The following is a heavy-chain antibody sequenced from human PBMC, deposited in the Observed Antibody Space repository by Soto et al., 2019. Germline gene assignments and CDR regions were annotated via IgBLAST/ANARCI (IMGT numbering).Heavy chain of an antibody. V-gene: IGHV1-69*01. J-gene: IGHJ6*02. D-gene: IGHD3-10*01. Sequence: QVQVVQSGVEVRRPGSSVKVSCKASGDTFKNCVISWVRQAPGQGLEWMGGIIPLFGTTDFAQRFQGRLTITTDESTPTAYMELSRLRSEGTATYYCAAELGFGKLSVVWGQGTTVIVSS. CDR2: IIPLFGTT. CDR3: AAELGFGKLSVV. CDR1: GDTFKNCV.